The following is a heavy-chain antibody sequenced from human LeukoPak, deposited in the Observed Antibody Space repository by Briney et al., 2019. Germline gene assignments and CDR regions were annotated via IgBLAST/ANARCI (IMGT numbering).Heavy chain of an antibody. D-gene: IGHD6-13*01. CDR1: GFTFSSYG. V-gene: IGHV3-33*01. J-gene: IGHJ4*02. CDR2: IWYDGSNK. Sequence: GGSLRLSCAASGFTFSSYGMHWVRQAPGKGLEWVAVIWYDGSNKYYADSVKGRFTISRDNSKNTLYLQMNSLRAEDTAVYYCARDSAAAASFYYWGQGTLVTVSS. CDR3: ARDSAAAASFYY.